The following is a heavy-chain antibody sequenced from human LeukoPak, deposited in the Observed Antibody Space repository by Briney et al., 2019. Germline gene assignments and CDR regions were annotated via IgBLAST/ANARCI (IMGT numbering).Heavy chain of an antibody. CDR2: VTNSGGDT. CDR3: AKSPGTAAGYWFDS. J-gene: IGHJ5*01. CDR1: GFTFSSYG. D-gene: IGHD6-13*01. V-gene: IGHV3-23*01. Sequence: PGGSLRLSCAASGFTFSSYGMSWVRQVPGKGLEWVSGVTNSGGDTYYADSVKGRFTISRDNSNNTLYLQMYSLRAEDTALYYCAKSPGTAAGYWFDSWGQGALVTVSS.